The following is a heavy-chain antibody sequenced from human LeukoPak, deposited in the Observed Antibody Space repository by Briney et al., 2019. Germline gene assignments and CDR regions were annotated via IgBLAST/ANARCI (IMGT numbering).Heavy chain of an antibody. CDR1: GYTFTCYY. V-gene: IGHV1-2*02. CDR3: ARVRGSYFVGY. CDR2: INPNSGGT. D-gene: IGHD1-26*01. J-gene: IGHJ4*02. Sequence: ASVKVSCKASGYTFTCYYMHWVRQAPGQGLEWMGWINPNSGGTNYAQKFQGRVTMTRDTSISTAYMELSRPRSDDTAVYYCARVRGSYFVGYWGQGTLVTVSS.